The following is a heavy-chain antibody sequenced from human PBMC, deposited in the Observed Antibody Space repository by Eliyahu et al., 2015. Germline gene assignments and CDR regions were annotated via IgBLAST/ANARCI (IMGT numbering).Heavy chain of an antibody. V-gene: IGHV1-2*02. CDR2: INPNSGGT. J-gene: IGHJ5*02. CDR3: SRERSQCTGGTCHRRTFDP. D-gene: IGHD2-8*02. Sequence: QVQLVQSGAEVKNPGASVKISCKASGXSISXYYXHWARQAPGQGLEWRGWINPNSGGTXYAQNFQGRVTMTRDTSINTAYMELNRLRSDDTAVYYCSRERSQCTGGTCHRRTFDPWGQGTLVTVSS. CDR1: GXSISXYY.